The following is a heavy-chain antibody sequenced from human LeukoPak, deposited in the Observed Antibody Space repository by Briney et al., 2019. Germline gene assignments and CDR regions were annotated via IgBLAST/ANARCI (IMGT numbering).Heavy chain of an antibody. D-gene: IGHD6-19*01. J-gene: IGHJ4*02. CDR1: GGSINSHC. CDR2: VYYTGST. V-gene: IGHV4-59*11. Sequence: PSETLSLTCTVSGGSINSHCWTWIRQPPGKGLDWIGYVYYTGSTDYNPSLKSRVTISVDTSKNQFSLKLTSVTAADTAVYYCARGGWTQDSWGQGTLVTVSS. CDR3: ARGGWTQDS.